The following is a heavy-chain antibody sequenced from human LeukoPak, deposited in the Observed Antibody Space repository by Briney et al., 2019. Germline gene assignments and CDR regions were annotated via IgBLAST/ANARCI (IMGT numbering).Heavy chain of an antibody. V-gene: IGHV4-61*01. CDR3: ARGSWYFDY. Sequence: SETLSLTCTVSGGSVSSGSYYWSWLRQPPGTGLEWIGYIYYSGSTNYNPSLKSRVTISVDTSKNQFSLKLSSVTAADTAVYYCARGSWYFDYWGQGTLVTVSS. CDR2: IYYSGST. CDR1: GGSVSSGSYY. J-gene: IGHJ4*02. D-gene: IGHD1-26*01.